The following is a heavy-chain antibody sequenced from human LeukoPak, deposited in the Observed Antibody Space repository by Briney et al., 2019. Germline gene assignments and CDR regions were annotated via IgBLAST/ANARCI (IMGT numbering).Heavy chain of an antibody. V-gene: IGHV3-33*06. CDR1: GFTFSTCH. CDR3: AKDSNDYGDYNYFDF. J-gene: IGHJ4*02. Sequence: TGGSLRLSCAASGFTFSTCHIHLVRQAPGKGLEWVALVWHDGSKTYYADSVKGRFTVSRDNSKNTLYLQMNSLRAEDTAVYYCAKDSNDYGDYNYFDFWGQGTLVTVSS. CDR2: VWHDGSKT. D-gene: IGHD4-17*01.